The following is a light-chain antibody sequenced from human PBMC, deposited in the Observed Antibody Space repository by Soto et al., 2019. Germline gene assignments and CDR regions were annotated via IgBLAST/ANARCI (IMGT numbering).Light chain of an antibody. Sequence: EIVLTQSPGTLSLSPGERATLSCRAGQSVSNTFLAWYQQKPGQAPRLLIYGASNRATGIPARFSGSGSGTDFTLTISSLEPEDFAVYYCQQRSNWPPNTFGQGTRLEIK. CDR3: QQRSNWPPNT. J-gene: IGKJ5*01. CDR2: GAS. V-gene: IGKV3-11*01. CDR1: QSVSNTF.